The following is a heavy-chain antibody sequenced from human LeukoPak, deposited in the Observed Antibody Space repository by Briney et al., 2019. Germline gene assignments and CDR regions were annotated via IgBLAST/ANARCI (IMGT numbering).Heavy chain of an antibody. D-gene: IGHD3-3*01. CDR2: IYYSGST. J-gene: IGHJ4*02. Sequence: NSSETLSLTCTVSGGSISSYYWSWIRQPPGKGLEWIGYIYYSGSTNYNPSLKSRVTISVDTSKNQFSLKLSSVTAADTAVYYRARGGDFWSGEYFDYWGQGTLVTVSS. CDR1: GGSISSYY. V-gene: IGHV4-59*01. CDR3: ARGGDFWSGEYFDY.